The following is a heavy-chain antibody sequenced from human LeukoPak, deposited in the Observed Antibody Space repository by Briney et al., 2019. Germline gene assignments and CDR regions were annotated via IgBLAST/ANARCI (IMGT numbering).Heavy chain of an antibody. D-gene: IGHD5-18*01. CDR1: GFTFSSYW. CDR2: INQDGSQK. Sequence: PGGSLRLPCAVSGFTFSSYWMSWFRQAPGKGLEWVANINQDGSQKFSVDSVKGRFTISRDNARNSLSLQMNSLRVEDTAVYYCARDVGYSYGTFDYWGQGILVTVSS. V-gene: IGHV3-7*03. J-gene: IGHJ4*02. CDR3: ARDVGYSYGTFDY.